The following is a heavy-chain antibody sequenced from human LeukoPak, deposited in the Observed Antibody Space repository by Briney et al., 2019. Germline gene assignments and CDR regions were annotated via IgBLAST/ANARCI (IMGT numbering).Heavy chain of an antibody. CDR3: AREDRLSFDI. CDR2: TYYRSKWYY. CDR1: GDSVSSNNAA. J-gene: IGHJ3*02. Sequence: SQTLSLTCAISGDSVSSNNAAWHWIRQSPSRGLEGLGRTYYRSKWYYDYAVSVKSRVTINPDTSKNHFSLQLNSVAPEDTAVYFCAREDRLSFDIWGQGTMVTVSS. D-gene: IGHD5-12*01. V-gene: IGHV6-1*01.